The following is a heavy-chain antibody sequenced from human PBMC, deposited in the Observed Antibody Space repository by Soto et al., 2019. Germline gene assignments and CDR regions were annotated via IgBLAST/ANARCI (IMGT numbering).Heavy chain of an antibody. J-gene: IGHJ4*02. CDR3: ARASSFSDSFCYFLDS. CDR2: IYYSGST. Sequence: PSETLSLTCTVSGGFISPYYWSWIRQTPGKGLEWIAYIYYSGSTNYNPSLKSRVTISVDTSKNQCSLKLSSVTAADTAVYYCARASSFSDSFCYFLDSWGQGTLVTVSS. CDR1: GGFISPYY. V-gene: IGHV4-59*01. D-gene: IGHD3-22*01.